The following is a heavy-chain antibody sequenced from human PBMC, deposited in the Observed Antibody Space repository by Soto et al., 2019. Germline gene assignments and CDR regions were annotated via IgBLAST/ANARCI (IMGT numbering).Heavy chain of an antibody. V-gene: IGHV5-10-1*01. CDR3: ASPGDGSGSYYPDSSYYYYGMDV. CDR2: IDPSDSYT. CDR1: GYSFTSYW. J-gene: IGHJ6*02. Sequence: PGESLKISCKGSGYSFTSYWISWVRQMPGKGLEWMGRIDPSDSYTNYSPSFQGHVTISADKSISTAYLQWSSLKASDTAMYYCASPGDGSGSYYPDSSYYYYGMDVWGQGTTVTVSS. D-gene: IGHD3-10*01.